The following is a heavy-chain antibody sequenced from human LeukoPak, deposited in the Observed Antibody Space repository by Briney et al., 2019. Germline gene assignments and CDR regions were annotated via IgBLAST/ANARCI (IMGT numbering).Heavy chain of an antibody. D-gene: IGHD2-15*01. V-gene: IGHV1-18*01. CDR2: ISAYNGNT. CDR1: GYTFTSYG. CDR3: ARVGYCSGGSCYGWFDP. J-gene: IGHJ5*02. Sequence: ASVKVSCKASGYTFTSYGISWVRQAPGQGLEWMGWISAYNGNTNYAQKLQGRVTMTTDTSTSTAYVELRSLRSDDTAVYYCARVGYCSGGSCYGWFDPWGQGTLVTVSS.